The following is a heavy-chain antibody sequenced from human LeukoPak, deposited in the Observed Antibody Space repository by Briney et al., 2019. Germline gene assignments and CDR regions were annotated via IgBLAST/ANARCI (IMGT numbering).Heavy chain of an antibody. J-gene: IGHJ4*02. CDR1: GGSISSYY. CDR2: IYYSGST. CDR3: AREVAAVAATGDY. Sequence: PSETLSLTCTVSGGSISSYYWSWIRQPPGKGLEWIGYIYYSGSTNYNPSLKSRVTIPVDTSKNQFSLKLSSVTAADTAVYYCAREVAAVAATGDYWGQGTLVTVSS. D-gene: IGHD6-19*01. V-gene: IGHV4-59*12.